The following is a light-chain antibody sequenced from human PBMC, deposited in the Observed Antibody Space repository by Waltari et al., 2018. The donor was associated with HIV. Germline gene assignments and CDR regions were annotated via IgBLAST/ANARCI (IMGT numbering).Light chain of an antibody. CDR3: SAYGSNHIVL. J-gene: IGLJ3*02. Sequence: HSVLTQPPSASGSPGQSGAVACTGTNRDIGLYRSVSWYQHLPHKAPRLLIYELSERRSGVPARCSGSNFNNITASLTVSDLQSEDEGEYFCSAYGSNHIVLFGGGTTMTAL. CDR2: ELS. V-gene: IGLV2-8*01. CDR1: NRDIGLYRS.